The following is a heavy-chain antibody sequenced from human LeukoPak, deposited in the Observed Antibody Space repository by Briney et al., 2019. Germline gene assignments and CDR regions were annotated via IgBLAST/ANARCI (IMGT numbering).Heavy chain of an antibody. J-gene: IGHJ4*02. CDR3: AGRRSNSRSQRAVDY. D-gene: IGHD1-26*01. Sequence: GASVKVSCKTSGNTFTSYDINWVRQATGQGLEWMGWMNPNSGNTGYAQKFQGRVTMTRNTSISTAYMELSSLRSEDTAVYYCAGRRSNSRSQRAVDYWGQGTLVTVSS. CDR1: GNTFTSYD. CDR2: MNPNSGNT. V-gene: IGHV1-8*01.